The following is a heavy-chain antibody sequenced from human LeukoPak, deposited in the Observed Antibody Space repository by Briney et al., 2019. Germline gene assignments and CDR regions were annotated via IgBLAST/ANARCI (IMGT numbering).Heavy chain of an antibody. D-gene: IGHD6-6*01. CDR3: ARARGSSSFCYYYGMDV. CDR1: GGSFSGYY. Sequence: PSETLSLTCAVYGGSFSGYYWSWIRQPPGNRLEWIGEINHSGSTNYNPSLRSRVTISVDTSKNQFSLKLSSVTAADTAVYYCARARGSSSFCYYYGMDVWGQGTTVTVSS. J-gene: IGHJ6*02. V-gene: IGHV4-34*01. CDR2: INHSGST.